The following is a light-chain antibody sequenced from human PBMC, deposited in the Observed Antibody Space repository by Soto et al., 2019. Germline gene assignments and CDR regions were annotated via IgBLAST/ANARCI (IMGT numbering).Light chain of an antibody. J-gene: IGLJ2*01. CDR2: DVN. CDR3: TSWTTSTTMI. Sequence: QSALTQPASVSGSPGKSITISCTGTSSDIGAYNFVSWYQQHPGKAPKLMLYDVNIRPSGVSNRFSGSKSGNTASLTISGLQAEDEADYYCTSWTTSTTMIFGGGTKLTVL. V-gene: IGLV2-14*03. CDR1: SSDIGAYNF.